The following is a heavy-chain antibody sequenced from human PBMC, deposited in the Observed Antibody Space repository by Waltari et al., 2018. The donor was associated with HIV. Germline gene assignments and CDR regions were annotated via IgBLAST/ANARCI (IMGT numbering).Heavy chain of an antibody. Sequence: EVQLVESGGGLVQPGGSLRLSCAPSGFTFTSYSLNWVRQAPGKGLEWVSYISSSGTIYYADSVKGRFTISRDNAKNSLYLQMNSLRAEDTAVYYCAASGYDANFDYWGQGTLVTVSS. CDR1: GFTFTSYS. J-gene: IGHJ4*02. D-gene: IGHD5-12*01. CDR2: ISSSGTI. V-gene: IGHV3-48*01. CDR3: AASGYDANFDY.